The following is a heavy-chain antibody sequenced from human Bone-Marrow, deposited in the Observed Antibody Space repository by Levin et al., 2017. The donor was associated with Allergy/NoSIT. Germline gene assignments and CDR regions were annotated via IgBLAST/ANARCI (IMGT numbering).Heavy chain of an antibody. V-gene: IGHV3-74*01. CDR2: IDGDGTST. Sequence: GGSLRLSCEASGFTFSSYWMHWVRQVPGKGLVWVSRIDGDGTSTAYADSVRGRFTISRDNAENTLYLQMNSLTPDDTAVYYCASRGPWGQGTLVTVSS. J-gene: IGHJ5*02. CDR1: GFTFSSYW. CDR3: ASRGP. D-gene: IGHD3-10*01.